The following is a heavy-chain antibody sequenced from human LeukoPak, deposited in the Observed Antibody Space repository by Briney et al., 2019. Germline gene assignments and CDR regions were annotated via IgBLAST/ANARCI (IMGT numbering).Heavy chain of an antibody. CDR1: GFTFSSYG. D-gene: IGHD3-22*01. J-gene: IGHJ4*02. CDR2: IWYDGSNK. V-gene: IGHV3-33*01. CDR3: ARDLVDYYDSSGYFDY. Sequence: GGSLRLSCAASGFTFSSYGMHWVRQAPGKGLEWVAVIWYDGSNKYYADSVKGRFTISRDNSKNTLYLQMNSLRAEDTAVYYCARDLVDYYDSSGYFDYRGQGTPVTVSS.